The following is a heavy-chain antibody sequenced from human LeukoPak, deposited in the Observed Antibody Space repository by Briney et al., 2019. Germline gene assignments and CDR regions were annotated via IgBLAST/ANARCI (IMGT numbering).Heavy chain of an antibody. J-gene: IGHJ4*02. CDR3: ARDSYGDLFPAGYFDY. CDR2: INPSGGST. Sequence: ASVKVSCKASGYTFTSYYMHWVRQAPGQGLEWMGIINPSGGSTSYAQKFQGRVTMTRDTSTSTVYMELSSLRSEDTAVYYCARDSYGDLFPAGYFDYWGQGTLVTVSS. D-gene: IGHD2-21*01. CDR1: GYTFTSYY. V-gene: IGHV1-46*01.